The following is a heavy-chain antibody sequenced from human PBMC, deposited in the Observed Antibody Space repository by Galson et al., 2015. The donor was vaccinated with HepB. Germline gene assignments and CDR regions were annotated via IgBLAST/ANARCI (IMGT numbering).Heavy chain of an antibody. V-gene: IGHV3-21*01. J-gene: IGHJ6*02. D-gene: IGHD4-17*01. Sequence: SLRLSCAASGFTFSYYSINWVRQAPGEGLEWVSSISGSSTYIYYPDSVWGRFTVSRDNSNDSLYLQMNSQRVEDTAVYYCARDRGRSDYGYYYGMDVWGQGTTVTVSS. CDR3: ARDRGRSDYGYYYGMDV. CDR1: GFTFSYYS. CDR2: ISGSSTYI.